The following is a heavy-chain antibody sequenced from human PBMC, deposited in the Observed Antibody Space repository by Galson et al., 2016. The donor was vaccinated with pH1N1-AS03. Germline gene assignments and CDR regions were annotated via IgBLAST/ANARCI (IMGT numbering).Heavy chain of an antibody. CDR2: ISGDNGNT. D-gene: IGHD3-10*01. V-gene: IGHV1-18*04. CDR3: ARDLGGGIIKEAY. J-gene: IGHJ4*02. Sequence: QSGAEVKKPGESLKISCKASGYTFTSYGISWVRQAPGQGLEWMGWISGDNGNTNYAQKFQGRVTMTTDTSTSTAYMELRSLRSDDTAVFYCARDLGGGIIKEAYWGQGTLVTVSS. CDR1: GYTFTSYG.